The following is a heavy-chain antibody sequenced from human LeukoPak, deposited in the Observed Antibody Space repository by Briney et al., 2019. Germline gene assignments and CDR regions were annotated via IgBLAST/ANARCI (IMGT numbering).Heavy chain of an antibody. CDR2: ISACNGST. CDR3: ARDLESVVAGIDY. CDR1: GYTFTSYG. Sequence: AASVKVSCKASGYTFTSYGISGVRQARGQGREGMGWISACNGSTNYVQKLQGGVTMTTDTSTSTASMEPRDLRYGGGPGYKRARDLESVVAGIDYWGQGTLVTVSS. J-gene: IGHJ4*02. V-gene: IGHV1-18*01. D-gene: IGHD6-19*01.